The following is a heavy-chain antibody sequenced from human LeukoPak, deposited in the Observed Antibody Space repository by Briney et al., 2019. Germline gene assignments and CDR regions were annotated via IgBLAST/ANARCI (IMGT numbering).Heavy chain of an antibody. Sequence: GGSLRLSCAASGFTLSSYAMSWVRQAPGKGLECVSAISDSGNTYHADSVKGRFTISRDSSKNTLFLQMNSLRAEDTAVYYCARDLGQYYDTSDNWFDPWGQGTLVTVSS. CDR2: ISDSGNT. J-gene: IGHJ5*02. CDR3: ARDLGQYYDTSDNWFDP. D-gene: IGHD3-22*01. CDR1: GFTLSSYA. V-gene: IGHV3-23*01.